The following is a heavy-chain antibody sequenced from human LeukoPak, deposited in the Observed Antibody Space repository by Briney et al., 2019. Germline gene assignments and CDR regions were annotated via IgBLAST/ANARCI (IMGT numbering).Heavy chain of an antibody. Sequence: GGSLSLSCAASGFTFSSYALNWVRQRPGKGLDWVSAISGSGGSTYYADSVKSLFTISRDNSKNTLYLQMNSLRAEDTAVYYCAKRRGLELLYYYYMDVWGKGTTVTVSS. J-gene: IGHJ6*03. CDR3: AKRRGLELLYYYYMDV. CDR1: GFTFSSYA. CDR2: ISGSGGST. V-gene: IGHV3-23*01. D-gene: IGHD1-7*01.